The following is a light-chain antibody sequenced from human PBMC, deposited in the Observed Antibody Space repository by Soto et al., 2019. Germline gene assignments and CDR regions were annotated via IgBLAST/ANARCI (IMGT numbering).Light chain of an antibody. CDR2: GAS. J-gene: IGKJ1*01. CDR3: QQHGNSPWT. V-gene: IGKV3-20*01. Sequence: EIVLTQSPGTLSLSTGEGATLSCRASQSVSNTYLAWYQQKPGQAPRLLIYGASSRATGIPDRFSGTGSGTDFTLTISRLEPEDFAVYYCQQHGNSPWTFGQGTKVDIK. CDR1: QSVSNTY.